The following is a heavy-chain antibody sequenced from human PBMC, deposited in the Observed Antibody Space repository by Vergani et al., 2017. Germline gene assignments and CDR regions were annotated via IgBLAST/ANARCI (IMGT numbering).Heavy chain of an antibody. V-gene: IGHV4-61*10. D-gene: IGHD1-14*01. CDR3: ACTPEPPLFQH. CDR2: IYYSGST. J-gene: IGHJ1*01. Sequence: QVQLQESGPGLVKPSETLSLTCTVSGGSVNSGSYYWSWVRQPAGKGLEWIAYIYYSGSTNYNPSLKSRVTISVDTSKNQFSLKLSSVTAADTAVYYCACTPEPPLFQHWGQGTLVTVSS. CDR1: GGSVNSGSYY.